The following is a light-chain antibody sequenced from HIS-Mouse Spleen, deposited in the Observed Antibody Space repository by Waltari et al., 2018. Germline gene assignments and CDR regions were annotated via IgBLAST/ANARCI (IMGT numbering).Light chain of an antibody. J-gene: IGLJ2*01. Sequence: SYELTQPPSVSVSPGQTARITCSGDALPKKYAYWYQQKSGQAPVLVIYEDSKRPCGIAEGFCGSSSGRMAPLTISGAQVEDEADYYCYSTDSSGNHRVFGGGTKLTVL. CDR1: ALPKKY. CDR3: YSTDSSGNHRV. V-gene: IGLV3-10*01. CDR2: EDS.